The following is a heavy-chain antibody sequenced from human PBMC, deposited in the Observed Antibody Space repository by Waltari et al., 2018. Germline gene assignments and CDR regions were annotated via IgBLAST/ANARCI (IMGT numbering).Heavy chain of an antibody. CDR3: ASDPDCSSTSCYYGY. J-gene: IGHJ4*02. CDR1: GGTFSSYA. CDR2: IIPIFGTA. Sequence: QVQLVQSGAEVKKPGSSVKVSCKASGGTFSSYAISWVRQAPGQGLEWMGGIIPIFGTANDAQKFQGRVTITTDESTSTAYMELSSLRSEDTAVYYCASDPDCSSTSCYYGYWGQGTLVTVSS. V-gene: IGHV1-69*05. D-gene: IGHD2-2*01.